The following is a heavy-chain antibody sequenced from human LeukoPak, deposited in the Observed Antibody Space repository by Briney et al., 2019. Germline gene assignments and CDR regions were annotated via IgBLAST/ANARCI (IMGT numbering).Heavy chain of an antibody. CDR3: ARPGIGGAFDI. V-gene: IGHV4-4*02. CDR2: IYHSGST. CDR1: GGSISSSNW. D-gene: IGHD3-3*01. J-gene: IGHJ3*02. Sequence: SGTLSLTCAVSGGSISSSNWWSWVRQPPGKGLEWIGEIYHSGSTNYNPSLKSRVTISIDRSKNQFSLKLTSVTAADTAIYYCARPGIGGAFDIWGQGTMVTVFS.